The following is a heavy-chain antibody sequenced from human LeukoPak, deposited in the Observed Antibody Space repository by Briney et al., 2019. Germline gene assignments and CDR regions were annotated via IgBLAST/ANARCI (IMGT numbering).Heavy chain of an antibody. Sequence: GASVTVSCKASGFTFTISAMQWVRQARGQRLEWIGWIVVGSGNTNYAQKFQERVTITRDMSTGTAYMELSSLRSEDTAVYYCAAGYCSSTSCYYYYYYGMDVWGQGTTVTVSS. D-gene: IGHD2-2*01. CDR2: IVVGSGNT. J-gene: IGHJ6*02. CDR1: GFTFTISA. V-gene: IGHV1-58*02. CDR3: AAGYCSSTSCYYYYYYGMDV.